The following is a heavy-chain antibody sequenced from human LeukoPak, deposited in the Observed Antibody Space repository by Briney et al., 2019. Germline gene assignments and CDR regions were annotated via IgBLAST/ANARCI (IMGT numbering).Heavy chain of an antibody. CDR1: GFTFSTYW. Sequence: GSLRLSCAASGFTFSTYWMSWVRQAPGKGLEWVANIKQDGSQTYHADSVKGRFTISRDNAENSLYLQMNSLRAEDTAVYYCARGCNRASCPYYFDSWAQGTLVTVSS. D-gene: IGHD2/OR15-2a*01. J-gene: IGHJ4*02. CDR3: ARGCNRASCPYYFDS. CDR2: IKQDGSQT. V-gene: IGHV3-7*01.